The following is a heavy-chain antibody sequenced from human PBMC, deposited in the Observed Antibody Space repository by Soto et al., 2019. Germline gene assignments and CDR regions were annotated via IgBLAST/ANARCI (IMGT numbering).Heavy chain of an antibody. Sequence: EVQLVESGGGLVKPGGSLRLSCAATGFTFSNVWMSWVRQAPGKGLEWVGRSVSKTDGGTTDYSAPVRGRFAISRDDSKNTLYLQMNSLKTEDTDVYYCITLGPLGYWGQGTLVTVSS. V-gene: IGHV3-15*04. CDR2: SVSKTDGGTT. J-gene: IGHJ4*02. CDR1: GFTFSNVW. D-gene: IGHD7-27*01. CDR3: ITLGPLGY.